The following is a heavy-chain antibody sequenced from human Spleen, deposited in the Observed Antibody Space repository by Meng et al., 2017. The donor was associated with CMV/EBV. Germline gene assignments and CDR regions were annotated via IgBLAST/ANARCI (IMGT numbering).Heavy chain of an antibody. Sequence: CAASGFTFSNAWMSWVRQAPGKGLEWVGRIKSKTDGGTTDYAAPVKGRFTISRDDSKNTLYLQMNSLKTEDTAVYYCTTEVVTRSATVWGQGTLVTVSS. D-gene: IGHD4-23*01. J-gene: IGHJ4*02. CDR3: TTEVVTRSATV. CDR2: IKSKTDGGTT. CDR1: GFTFSNAW. V-gene: IGHV3-15*01.